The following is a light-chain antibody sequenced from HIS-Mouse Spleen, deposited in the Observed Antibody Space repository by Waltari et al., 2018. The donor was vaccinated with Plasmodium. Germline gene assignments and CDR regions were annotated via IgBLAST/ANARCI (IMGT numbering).Light chain of an antibody. J-gene: IGLJ3*02. CDR1: SSEVGGYNY. CDR3: SSYTSSSTLV. CDR2: EIS. Sequence: QSALTQPASVSGSPGQSITISCTGTSSEVGGYNYVSWYQHHPGKAPKLRISEISNRPSGVANRFSGSKAGNTASLTISGLQAEDEADYYCSSYTSSSTLVFGGGTKLTVL. V-gene: IGLV2-14*01.